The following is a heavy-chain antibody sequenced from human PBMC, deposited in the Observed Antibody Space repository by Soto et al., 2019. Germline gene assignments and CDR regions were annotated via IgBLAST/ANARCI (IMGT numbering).Heavy chain of an antibody. Sequence: QVQLQESGSGLVKPSETLSLTCSVSGDSITSGGYSWSWIRQLPRRGLEWIGYIYHTGSASYSPSLKGRVTISVDKSKNQFSLSLNSVTAADTAIYYCARAHYGPSGYYFDSWGQGSLFTVSS. CDR1: GDSITSGGYS. J-gene: IGHJ4*02. CDR3: ARAHYGPSGYYFDS. D-gene: IGHD3-22*01. V-gene: IGHV4-30-2*01. CDR2: IYHTGSA.